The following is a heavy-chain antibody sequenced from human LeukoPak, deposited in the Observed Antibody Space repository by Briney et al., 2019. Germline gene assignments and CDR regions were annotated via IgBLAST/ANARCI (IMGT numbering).Heavy chain of an antibody. V-gene: IGHV3-48*03. CDR3: VRADTSGWFKIVDY. D-gene: IGHD6-19*01. CDR1: GFTFGSFD. CDR2: ISNRGRTV. Sequence: GGSLRLSCAAFGFTFGSFDMNWVRQAPGKGLEWVSSISNRGRTVYYADSVKGRFTISRDSAKNSLYLQMNSLSAEDTAVYYCVRADTSGWFKIVDYWGLGTLVTVSS. J-gene: IGHJ4*02.